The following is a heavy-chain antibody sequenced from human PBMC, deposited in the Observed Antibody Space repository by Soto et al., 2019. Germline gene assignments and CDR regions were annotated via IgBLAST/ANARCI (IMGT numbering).Heavy chain of an antibody. CDR1: GDSISRGGYY. CDR3: VRDGAGTYGIARFGS. J-gene: IGHJ5*01. CDR2: IYHSGRT. Sequence: QVQLQESGPGLVKPSQTLSLSCTVSGDSISRGGYYWNWIRQRPRKGLEWIGYIYHSGRTNYNPSLKRRVPILVATYKYRLSRGLTNVTAADTSVYYCVRDGAGTYGIARFGSWGKGRMATVPS. V-gene: IGHV4-31*03. D-gene: IGHD6-19*01.